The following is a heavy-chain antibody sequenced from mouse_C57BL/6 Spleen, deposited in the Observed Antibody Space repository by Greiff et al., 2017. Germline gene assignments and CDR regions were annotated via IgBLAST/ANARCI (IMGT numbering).Heavy chain of an antibody. V-gene: IGHV1-52*01. CDR3: ARRRGSNYDYFDY. Sequence: QVQLKQPGAELVRPGSSVKLSCKASGYTFTSYWMHWVKQRPIQGLEWIGNIDPSDSETHYNQKFKDKATLTVDKSSSTAYMQLSSLTSEDSAVYYCARRRGSNYDYFDYWGQGTTLTVSS. CDR1: GYTFTSYW. D-gene: IGHD2-5*01. CDR2: IDPSDSET. J-gene: IGHJ2*01.